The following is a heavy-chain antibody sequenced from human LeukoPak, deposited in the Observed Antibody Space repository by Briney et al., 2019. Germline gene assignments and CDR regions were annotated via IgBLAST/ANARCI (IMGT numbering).Heavy chain of an antibody. J-gene: IGHJ4*02. Sequence: PSETLSLTCTVSGGSISSSSYYWGWIRQPPGKGLEWIGYIYYSGSTYYNPSLKSRVTISVDTSKNQFSLKLSSVTAADTAVYYCARGMSRVRGVLDYWGQGTLVTVSS. CDR2: IYYSGST. V-gene: IGHV4-30-4*08. CDR3: ARGMSRVRGVLDY. D-gene: IGHD3-10*01. CDR1: GGSISSSSYY.